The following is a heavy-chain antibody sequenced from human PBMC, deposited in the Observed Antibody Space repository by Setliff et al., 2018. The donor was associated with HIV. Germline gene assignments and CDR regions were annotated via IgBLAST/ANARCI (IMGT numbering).Heavy chain of an antibody. CDR2: LSPSGTT. J-gene: IGHJ4*02. CDR3: ARFMNGDYDGTTYVYYLDY. Sequence: SETLSLTCAVSGGSISSDNWWTWVRQAPGKGLEWIGELSPSGTTRPNPSLQSRVIISLDTSKNQFSLKLTSVTAADTAMYYCARFMNGDYDGTTYVYYLDYWGQGTLVTVSS. V-gene: IGHV4-4*02. D-gene: IGHD1-7*01. CDR1: GGSISSDNW.